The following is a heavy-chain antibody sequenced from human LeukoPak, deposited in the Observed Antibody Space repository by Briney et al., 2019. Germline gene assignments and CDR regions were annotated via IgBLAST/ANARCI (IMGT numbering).Heavy chain of an antibody. CDR2: ISSSGSYI. CDR3: ARSEWELSFDY. V-gene: IGHV3-21*01. Sequence: GGSLRLSCAASGFTFSSYSMNWVRQAPGKGLEWVSSISSSGSYIYYADSMQGRFTISRDNSKNSLFLQMNSLRAEDTAVYYCARSEWELSFDYWGQGTLVTVSS. J-gene: IGHJ4*02. D-gene: IGHD1-26*01. CDR1: GFTFSSYS.